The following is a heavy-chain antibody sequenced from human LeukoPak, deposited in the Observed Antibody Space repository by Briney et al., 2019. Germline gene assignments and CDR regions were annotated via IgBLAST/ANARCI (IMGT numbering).Heavy chain of an antibody. CDR2: ISNSGST. V-gene: IGHV4-59*08. CDR1: GGSVSSHY. Sequence: PSETLSLTCTVSGGSVSSHYWSWIRQPPGKGLEWIGYISNSGSTNYNPSLKSRVTISIDTSRNQFSLKMSSVTAADTAVYYCARTAGWSYGFDYWGQGTLVTVSS. J-gene: IGHJ4*02. D-gene: IGHD5-18*01. CDR3: ARTAGWSYGFDY.